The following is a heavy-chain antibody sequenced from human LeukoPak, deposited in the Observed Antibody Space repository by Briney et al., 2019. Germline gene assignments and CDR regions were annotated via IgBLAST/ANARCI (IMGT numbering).Heavy chain of an antibody. Sequence: ASVKVSCKASGYNFVNYAVTWVRQAPGQGLEWMGWTSGNNAHKNYAQNLQDRVTMTTDTSTATAYMELRGLRSDDTAVYYCARGGVSTRYCGVTNCYLTPIDYWGQGTRVTVSS. CDR1: GYNFVNYA. CDR2: TSGNNAHK. CDR3: ARGGVSTRYCGVTNCYLTPIDY. J-gene: IGHJ4*02. V-gene: IGHV1-18*01. D-gene: IGHD2-2*01.